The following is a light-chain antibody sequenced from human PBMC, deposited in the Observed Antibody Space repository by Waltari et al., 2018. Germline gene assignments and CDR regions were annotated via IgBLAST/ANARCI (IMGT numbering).Light chain of an antibody. J-gene: IGKJ2*02. V-gene: IGKV3-11*01. Sequence: EIVLTQSPATLSLSQGEGATLSCRASQTISTYLAWYQQKAGQAPRLFIYDASKRATGIPAMFSGSGSGTDFSLTISSLGPEDFALYYGQQRTNWPRTFGQGTKLEIK. CDR1: QTISTY. CDR2: DAS. CDR3: QQRTNWPRT.